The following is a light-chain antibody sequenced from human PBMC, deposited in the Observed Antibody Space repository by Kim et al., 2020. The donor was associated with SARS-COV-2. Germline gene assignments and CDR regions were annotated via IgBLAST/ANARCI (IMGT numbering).Light chain of an antibody. J-gene: IGKJ1*01. CDR3: QQYENFST. CDR1: QTIDTW. V-gene: IGKV1-5*03. Sequence: SASVGDRVTITCRASQTIDTWLAWYQQKPGRAPKLLIYKASNLENGVPLRFSGSGSGTEFTLTISSLQPDDFATYYCQQYENFSTFGQGTKVEIK. CDR2: KAS.